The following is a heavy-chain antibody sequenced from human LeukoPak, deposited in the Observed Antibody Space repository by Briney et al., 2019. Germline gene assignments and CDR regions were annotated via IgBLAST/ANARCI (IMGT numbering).Heavy chain of an antibody. V-gene: IGHV1-69*13. CDR1: GGTFSSYA. J-gene: IGHJ3*02. D-gene: IGHD3-3*01. CDR2: IIPIFGTA. Sequence: SVKVSCKASGGTFSSYAISWVRQAPGQGLEWMGGIIPIFGTANYAQKFQGRVTITADESTSTAYMELSSLGSEDTAVYYCARLAVPKVQRFLEWQGAFDIWGQGTMVTVSS. CDR3: ARLAVPKVQRFLEWQGAFDI.